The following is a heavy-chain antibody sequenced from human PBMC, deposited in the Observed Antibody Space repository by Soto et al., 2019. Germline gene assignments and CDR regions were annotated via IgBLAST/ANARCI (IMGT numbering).Heavy chain of an antibody. CDR3: ARGHFPTYRVRWGDYYYGMDV. J-gene: IGHJ6*02. CDR2: IIPIFGTA. Sequence: QVQLVQSGAEVKKPGSSVKVSCKASGGTFSSYAISWVRQAPGQGLEWMGGIIPIFGTANYAQKFQGRVTITADKSTSTAYMELSSLRSEDTAVYYCARGHFPTYRVRWGDYYYGMDVWGQGTTVTVSS. D-gene: IGHD3-10*01. V-gene: IGHV1-69*06. CDR1: GGTFSSYA.